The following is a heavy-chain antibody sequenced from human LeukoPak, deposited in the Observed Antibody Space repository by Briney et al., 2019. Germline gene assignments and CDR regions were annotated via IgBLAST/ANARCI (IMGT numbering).Heavy chain of an antibody. CDR1: GFTFSSYA. Sequence: GGSLRLSCAASGFTFSSYAMHWVRQAPGKGLEWVAVISYDGSNKYYADSVKGRFTISRDNSKNTLYLQMNSLRAEDTAVYYCAKTLPYSGSYQADYWGQGTLVTVSS. J-gene: IGHJ4*02. CDR2: ISYDGSNK. V-gene: IGHV3-30-3*02. CDR3: AKTLPYSGSYQADY. D-gene: IGHD1-26*01.